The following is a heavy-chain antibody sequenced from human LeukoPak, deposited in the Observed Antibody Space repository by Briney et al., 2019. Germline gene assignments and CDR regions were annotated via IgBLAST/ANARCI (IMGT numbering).Heavy chain of an antibody. J-gene: IGHJ5*02. D-gene: IGHD3-10*01. CDR2: TYYVSKWFN. Sequence: SQTLSLTCAISGDSVSSKSATWNWIRQSPSRGLEWLGRTYYVSKWFNDYAVSVKSRITITPDTSKNQFSLQLNSVTPEDTAVYYCAREGWFGEPPSHWFDPWGQGSLVTVSS. V-gene: IGHV6-1*01. CDR3: AREGWFGEPPSHWFDP. CDR1: GDSVSSKSAT.